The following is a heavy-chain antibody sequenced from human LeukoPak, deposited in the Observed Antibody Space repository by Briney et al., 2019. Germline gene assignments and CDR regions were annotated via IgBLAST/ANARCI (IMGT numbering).Heavy chain of an antibody. Sequence: SDTLSLTRSVSDDLFSTHYWTWIRQPPGKGLEWIGYIYYTWSTNYNPYLKSRVNISVDTSKNQCSLKLSSVTAEDTAVYYCAREGGITGTTGEFDYWGQGTLVTVSS. CDR3: AREGGITGTTGEFDY. J-gene: IGHJ4*02. D-gene: IGHD1-7*01. CDR2: IYYTWST. V-gene: IGHV4-59*11. CDR1: DDLFSTHY.